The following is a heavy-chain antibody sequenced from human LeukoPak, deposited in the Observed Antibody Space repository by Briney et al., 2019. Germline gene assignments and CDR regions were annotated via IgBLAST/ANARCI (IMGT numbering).Heavy chain of an antibody. J-gene: IGHJ6*02. V-gene: IGHV3-23*01. CDR1: GLTFSTCT. CDR3: VREVAVSGTENGAFNV. D-gene: IGHD6-19*01. Sequence: GGSLRLSCATSGLTFSTCTMSWVRQGPGQGLEWVSTISGSGGSAYYADSVKGRLTISRDNSENTLHLQMNSLRAEDTAVYFCVREVAVSGTENGAFNVWGPGTTVTVSS. CDR2: ISGSGGSA.